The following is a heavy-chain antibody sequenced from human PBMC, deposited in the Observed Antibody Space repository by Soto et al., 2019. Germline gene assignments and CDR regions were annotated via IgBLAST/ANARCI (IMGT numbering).Heavy chain of an antibody. V-gene: IGHV1-69*06. CDR2: VIPLFGTS. J-gene: IGHJ6*02. Sequence: QVQLVQSGAEVKEPGSSVKVACQASGGAFSTYAISWVRQAPGQGLEWMGGVIPLFGTSNYLPKFQGRVSIAADRSTETVYMELSRLRFDDTAVYFCARELNAGGHFGMDVWGQGTTVTVSS. CDR1: GGAFSTYA. CDR3: ARELNAGGHFGMDV. D-gene: IGHD3-16*01.